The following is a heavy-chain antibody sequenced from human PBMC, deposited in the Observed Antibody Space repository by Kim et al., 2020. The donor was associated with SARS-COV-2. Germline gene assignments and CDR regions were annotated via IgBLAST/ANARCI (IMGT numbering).Heavy chain of an antibody. CDR2: IYYSGST. J-gene: IGHJ6*02. Sequence: SETLSLTCTVSGGSISSGGYYWSWIRQHPGKGLEWIGYIYYSGSTYYNPSLKSRVTISVDTSKNQFSLKLSSVTAADTAVYYCARDPLKNPVPLDYYYYYGMDVGGQGTTVTVSS. CDR3: ARDPLKNPVPLDYYYYYGMDV. V-gene: IGHV4-31*03. CDR1: GGSISSGGYY.